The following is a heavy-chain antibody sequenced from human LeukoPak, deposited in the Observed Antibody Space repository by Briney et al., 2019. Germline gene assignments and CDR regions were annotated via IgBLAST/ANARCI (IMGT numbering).Heavy chain of an antibody. Sequence: SETLSLTCVVSGGSVSGYYWGWIRQPPGRGLEWIGYVYYSGSTNYNPSFKSRITISVDTSRNQFSLQLSTVTAADTAVYYCARIHRYCSGGACYVLDNWGQGTLVAVSS. D-gene: IGHD2-15*01. CDR2: VYYSGST. CDR1: GGSVSGYY. V-gene: IGHV4-59*02. J-gene: IGHJ4*02. CDR3: ARIHRYCSGGACYVLDN.